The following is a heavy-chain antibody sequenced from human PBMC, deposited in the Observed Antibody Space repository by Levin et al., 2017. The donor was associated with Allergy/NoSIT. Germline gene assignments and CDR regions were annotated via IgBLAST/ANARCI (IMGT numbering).Heavy chain of an antibody. V-gene: IGHV1-8*01. CDR1: GYTFTSYD. D-gene: IGHD3-3*01. CDR2: MNPNSGNT. Sequence: ASVKVSCKASGYTFTSYDINWVRQATGQGLEWMGWMNPNSGNTGYAQKFQGRVTMTRNTSISTAYMELSSLRSEDTAVYYCARGGTIFGVVIPPYYYYGMDVWGQGTTVTVSS. CDR3: ARGGTIFGVVIPPYYYYGMDV. J-gene: IGHJ6*02.